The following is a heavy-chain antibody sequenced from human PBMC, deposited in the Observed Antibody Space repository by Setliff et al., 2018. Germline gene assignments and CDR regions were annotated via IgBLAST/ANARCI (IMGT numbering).Heavy chain of an antibody. CDR2: IYYTGST. D-gene: IGHD3-22*01. CDR1: GGSIRNYY. V-gene: IGHV4-59*01. Sequence: SETLSLTCAVSGGSIRNYYWSWIRQPPGKGLEWIGYIYYTGSTNYNPSPKSRVTISGDTSKNQFSLKLNSVTAADTAVYYCAREFGISGYYGRSSHYSFDTWGQGTVVTVSS. CDR3: AREFGISGYYGRSSHYSFDT. J-gene: IGHJ3*02.